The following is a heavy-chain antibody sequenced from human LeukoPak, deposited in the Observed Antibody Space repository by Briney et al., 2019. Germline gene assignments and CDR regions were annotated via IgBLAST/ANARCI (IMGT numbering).Heavy chain of an antibody. CDR3: ARGLYYDFWSGYNDAFDI. D-gene: IGHD3-3*01. V-gene: IGHV4-4*07. Sequence: SETLSLTCTVSGGSISSFHWNWIRQPAGKGLEWLGRIYTSGSTNYNPSLKSRVTMSVDTSKNQFSLKLSSVTAADTAVYYCARGLYYDFWSGYNDAFDIWGQGTMVTVSS. CDR2: IYTSGST. CDR1: GGSISSFH. J-gene: IGHJ3*02.